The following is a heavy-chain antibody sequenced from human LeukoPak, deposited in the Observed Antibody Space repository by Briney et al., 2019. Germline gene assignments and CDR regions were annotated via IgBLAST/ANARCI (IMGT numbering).Heavy chain of an antibody. CDR3: ATDLILGYCSSTSCYRGDY. Sequence: PGGSLRLSCAASGFTFSIYAMSWVRQAPGKGLEWVSAISGSGGSTYYADSVKGRFTISRDNAKNTLYLQMNSLRAEDTAVYYCATDLILGYCSSTSCYRGDYWGQGTLVTVSS. CDR1: GFTFSIYA. CDR2: ISGSGGST. J-gene: IGHJ4*02. D-gene: IGHD2-2*02. V-gene: IGHV3-23*01.